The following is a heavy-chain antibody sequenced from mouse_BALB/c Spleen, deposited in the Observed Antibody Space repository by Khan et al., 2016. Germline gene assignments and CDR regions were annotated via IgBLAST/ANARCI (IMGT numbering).Heavy chain of an antibody. D-gene: IGHD1-1*01. CDR2: INPGSGST. V-gene: IGHV1-54*01. J-gene: IGHJ3*01. CDR1: GYAFTNVL. Sequence: QVQLKESGADLVRPGTSVKVSCKASGYAFTNVLIDWIKQRPGQGLDWIGVINPGSGSTNYNEKFKGKATLTADKSSSTAYMQISSLTSDDSAVYFCAGQYGSSYVGFAYWGQGTLVTVSA. CDR3: AGQYGSSYVGFAY.